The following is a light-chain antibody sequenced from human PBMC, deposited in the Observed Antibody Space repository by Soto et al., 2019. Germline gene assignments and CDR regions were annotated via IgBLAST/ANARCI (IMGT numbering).Light chain of an antibody. Sequence: DLQMTQSPSSLSASVGDRVTITCRASQSISSYLNWYQQKPGKAPKLLIYAASSLQSGVPSRFSGSGSGTDFTLTISSLQPEAFATYYCQQSYSTLTFGPGTKVEIK. J-gene: IGKJ3*01. V-gene: IGKV1-39*01. CDR1: QSISSY. CDR3: QQSYSTLT. CDR2: AAS.